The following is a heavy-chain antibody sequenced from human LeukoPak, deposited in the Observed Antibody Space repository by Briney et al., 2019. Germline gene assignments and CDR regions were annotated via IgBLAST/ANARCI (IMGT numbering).Heavy chain of an antibody. CDR1: GFTFSSYG. Sequence: PGGSLRLSCAASGFTFSSYGMHWVRQAPGKGLEWVAGISYDGSNKYYADSVKGRFTISRDNSKNTLYLQMNSLRAEDTAVYYCAKTSDGDYAYYYYGMDVWGQGTTVTVSS. CDR3: AKTSDGDYAYYYYGMDV. CDR2: ISYDGSNK. V-gene: IGHV3-30*18. D-gene: IGHD4-17*01. J-gene: IGHJ6*02.